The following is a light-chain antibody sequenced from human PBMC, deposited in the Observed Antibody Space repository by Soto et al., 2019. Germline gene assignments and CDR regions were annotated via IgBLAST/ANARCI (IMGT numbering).Light chain of an antibody. CDR2: DVS. Sequence: QSAMAQPRSVSGSPGQSVTISCTGTSSDVGGYIYVSWYQQHPGKAPKLMIYDVSKRPSGVPDRFSGSKSGNTASLTISGLQADDEADYYCCSYAGSYTFVFGTGTKATVL. V-gene: IGLV2-11*01. CDR1: SSDVGGYIY. J-gene: IGLJ1*01. CDR3: CSYAGSYTFV.